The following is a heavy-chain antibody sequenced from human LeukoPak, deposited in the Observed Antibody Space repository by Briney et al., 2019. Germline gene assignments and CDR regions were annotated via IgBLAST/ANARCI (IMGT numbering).Heavy chain of an antibody. V-gene: IGHV1-69*05. J-gene: IGHJ4*02. CDR2: IIPIFGTA. D-gene: IGHD4-11*01. Sequence: SVRVSCKASGGTFSSYAISWVRQAPGQGLEWMGGIIPIFGTANYAQKFQGRVTITTDESTSTAYMELSSLRSEDTAVYYCARDSSHSNPFDYWGQGTLVTVSS. CDR3: ARDSSHSNPFDY. CDR1: GGTFSSYA.